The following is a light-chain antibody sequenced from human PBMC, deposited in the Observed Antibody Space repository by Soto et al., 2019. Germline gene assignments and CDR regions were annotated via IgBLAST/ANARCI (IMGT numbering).Light chain of an antibody. CDR2: HTS. V-gene: IGKV3-20*01. Sequence: ETVLTQSPGTLSSSPGERATLSCRASQRVGGSLAWYQQRPGQAPRLLLYHTSNRATGIPDRFSASGSGTDFTLTISRLEPEDFAVYYCQQYESSPRTFGQGTKVDIK. J-gene: IGKJ1*01. CDR1: QRVGGS. CDR3: QQYESSPRT.